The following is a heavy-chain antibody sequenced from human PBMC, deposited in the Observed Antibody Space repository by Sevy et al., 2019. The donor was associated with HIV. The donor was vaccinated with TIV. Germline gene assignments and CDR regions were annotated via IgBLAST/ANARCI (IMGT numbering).Heavy chain of an antibody. D-gene: IGHD1-26*01. Sequence: GGSLRLSCAASGFIFSNYAMHWVRQAPGKGLEWVAVISYDGINKYYACSVKGRFTISRDNSKNTLYVQMNSLRAEDTAVYYCARDSNSGYYYYYAMDVWGQGTTVTVSS. V-gene: IGHV3-30-3*01. CDR3: ARDSNSGYYYYYAMDV. CDR2: ISYDGINK. J-gene: IGHJ6*02. CDR1: GFIFSNYA.